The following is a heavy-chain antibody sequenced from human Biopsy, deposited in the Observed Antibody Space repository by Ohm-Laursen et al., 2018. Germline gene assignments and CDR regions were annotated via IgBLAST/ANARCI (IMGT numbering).Heavy chain of an antibody. Sequence: SSVKVSCTSSGYSFSTYDVNWVRQARGQGLEWMGWMIPSSGKTGYAQRFQGRVTLTMNTSISTAYMELSGLRSEDTAVYFCARGYSRRVSIFEASIYWFDTWGQGTLVTVSS. CDR3: ARGYSRRVSIFEASIYWFDT. CDR1: GYSFSTYD. V-gene: IGHV1-8*01. CDR2: MIPSSGKT. J-gene: IGHJ5*02. D-gene: IGHD6-6*01.